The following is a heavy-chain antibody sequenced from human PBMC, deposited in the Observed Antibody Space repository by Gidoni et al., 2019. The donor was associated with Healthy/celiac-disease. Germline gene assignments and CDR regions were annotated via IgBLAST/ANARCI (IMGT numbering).Heavy chain of an antibody. D-gene: IGHD3-3*01. Sequence: QVQLQESGPGLVTPSQTLSLTCTVSGGSISSGGYYWSWIRQHPGKGLEWIGYIYYSGSTYYNPSLKSRVTISVDTSKNQFSLKLSSVTAADTAVYYCARTRPAYYDFWSGYLPPHVWGQGTTVTVSS. CDR1: GGSISSGGYY. J-gene: IGHJ6*02. CDR2: IYYSGST. V-gene: IGHV4-31*03. CDR3: ARTRPAYYDFWSGYLPPHV.